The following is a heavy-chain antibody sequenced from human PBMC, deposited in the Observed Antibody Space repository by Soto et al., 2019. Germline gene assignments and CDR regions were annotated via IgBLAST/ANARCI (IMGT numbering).Heavy chain of an antibody. CDR1: GGSFSGYY. V-gene: IGHV4-34*01. D-gene: IGHD3-10*01. CDR3: ASPPYGSGSYHRRFDY. J-gene: IGHJ4*02. Sequence: SETLSLTCAVYGGSFSGYYWSWIRQPPGKGLEWIGEINHSGSTNYNPSLKSRVTISVDTSKNQFSLKLSSVTAADTAVYYCASPPYGSGSYHRRFDYWGQGTLVTVSS. CDR2: INHSGST.